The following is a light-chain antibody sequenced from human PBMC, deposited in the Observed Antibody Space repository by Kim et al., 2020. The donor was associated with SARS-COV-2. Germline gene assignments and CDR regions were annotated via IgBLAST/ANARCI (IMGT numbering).Light chain of an antibody. V-gene: IGKV3-20*01. J-gene: IGKJ4*01. CDR3: QQYDTSPLT. CDR2: VAS. CDR1: QSVKSNY. Sequence: YPGERATLSCRASQSVKSNYLAWYQQKPGQTPRLLIYVASSRATGIPDRFSGSGSGTDFTLTISRLEPEDFAVYYCQQYDTSPLTFGGGTKVDIK.